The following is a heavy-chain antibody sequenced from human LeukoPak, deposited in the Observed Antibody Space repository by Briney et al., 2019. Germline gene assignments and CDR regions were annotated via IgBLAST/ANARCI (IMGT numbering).Heavy chain of an antibody. Sequence: GGSLRLSCAASGFTFTSYEMNWVRQAPGKGLEGVSYISSSGSTIYYADSVKGRFTISRDNAKNSLYLQMNSLRAEDTAVYYCARRYCSSTSCTLDYWGQGTLVTVSS. CDR2: ISSSGSTI. V-gene: IGHV3-48*03. D-gene: IGHD2-2*01. J-gene: IGHJ4*02. CDR1: GFTFTSYE. CDR3: ARRYCSSTSCTLDY.